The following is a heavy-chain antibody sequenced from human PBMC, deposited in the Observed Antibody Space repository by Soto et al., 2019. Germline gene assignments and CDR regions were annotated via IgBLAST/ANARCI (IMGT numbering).Heavy chain of an antibody. J-gene: IGHJ6*02. V-gene: IGHV1-69*01. CDR2: IIPNFGSP. CDR3: ARDLVLYGLDV. D-gene: IGHD2-2*01. Sequence: QVQLVQSGAEVKKPGSSVKVSCKASGGTFGSYTISWVRRAPGQGLEWMGGIIPNFGSPNYAEKFTGRVTITADDSTSPAYMEMNSLGSEDTAVYYCARDLVLYGLDVWGQGTTVTVSS. CDR1: GGTFGSYT.